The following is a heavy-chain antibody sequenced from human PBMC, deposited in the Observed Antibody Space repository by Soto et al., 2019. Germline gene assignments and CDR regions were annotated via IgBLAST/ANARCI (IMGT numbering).Heavy chain of an antibody. Sequence: EVQLVESGGGLVQPGGSLRLSCAASGFTFNSYEMNWVRQAPGKGLEWVSYISSSGSTIYYADSVKGRFTISRDNAKNSLYLQMNSLRAEDTAVYYCARSWELLDYWGQGTLVTVSS. CDR3: ARSWELLDY. CDR2: ISSSGSTI. CDR1: GFTFNSYE. D-gene: IGHD1-26*01. V-gene: IGHV3-48*03. J-gene: IGHJ4*02.